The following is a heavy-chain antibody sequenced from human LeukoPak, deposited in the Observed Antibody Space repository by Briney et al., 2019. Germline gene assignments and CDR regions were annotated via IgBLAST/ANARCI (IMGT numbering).Heavy chain of an antibody. CDR1: GFTFSDYY. J-gene: IGHJ4*02. V-gene: IGHV3-11*01. D-gene: IGHD2-21*02. CDR2: ISSSGSTI. CDR3: AKGATQIVVVTAIDY. Sequence: GGSLRLSCAASGFTFSDYYMSWIRQAPGKGLEWVSYISSSGSTIYYADSVKGRFTISRDNSKNTLYLQMNSLRAEDTAVYYCAKGATQIVVVTAIDYWGQGTLVTVSS.